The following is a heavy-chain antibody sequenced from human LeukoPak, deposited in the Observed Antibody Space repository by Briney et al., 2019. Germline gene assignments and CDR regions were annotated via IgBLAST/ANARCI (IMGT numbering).Heavy chain of an antibody. V-gene: IGHV4-34*01. CDR2: INHSGST. J-gene: IGHJ5*02. CDR3: ARDPGGQLLHNWFDP. D-gene: IGHD2-2*01. CDR1: GGSFSGYY. Sequence: SETLSLTCAVYGGSFSGYYWSWIRQPPGKGLEWIGEINHSGSTNYNPSLKSRVTMSVDTSKNQFSLKLSSVTAADTAVYYCARDPGGQLLHNWFDPWGQGTLVTVSS.